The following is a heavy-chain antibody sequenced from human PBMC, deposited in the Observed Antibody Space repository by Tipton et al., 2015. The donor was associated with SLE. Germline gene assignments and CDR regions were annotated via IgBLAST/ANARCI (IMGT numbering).Heavy chain of an antibody. J-gene: IGHJ4*02. V-gene: IGHV4-34*01. CDR2: INHSGST. CDR1: GGSFSGYY. Sequence: TLSLTCAVYGGSFSGYYWSWIRQPPGKGLEWIGEINHSGSTNYNPSLKSRVTMSLDTSKNQFSLNLSSVTAADTAVYYCARHCQIYSFVYWGQGSLVTVSS. CDR3: ARHCQIYSFVY. D-gene: IGHD2-21*01.